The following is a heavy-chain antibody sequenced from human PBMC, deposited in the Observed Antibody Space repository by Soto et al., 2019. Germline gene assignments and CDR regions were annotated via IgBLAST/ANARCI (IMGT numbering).Heavy chain of an antibody. Sequence: GGSLRLSCAASGFTFSSYGMHWVRQAPGKGQKWVAVIWYDGSNKYYADSVKGRFTISRDNSKNTLYLQMNSLRAEDTAVYFCARDGGCRDGYTVGCNWFDPWGQGT. J-gene: IGHJ5*02. CDR1: GFTFSSYG. CDR2: IWYDGSNK. D-gene: IGHD5-12*01. V-gene: IGHV3-33*01. CDR3: ARDGGCRDGYTVGCNWFDP.